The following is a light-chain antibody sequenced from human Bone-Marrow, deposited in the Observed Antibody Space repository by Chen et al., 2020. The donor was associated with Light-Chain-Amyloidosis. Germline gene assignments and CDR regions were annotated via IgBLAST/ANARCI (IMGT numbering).Light chain of an antibody. J-gene: IGLJ3*02. Sequence: QSVLTQPPSVSAAPGQKVTISCSGNSSNIGNSYVSWYQQLPGTAPKLLIYDTSNRPSGTPDRFSASKSGTSATLGITGLQTGDEADYDGESRDSSLHWVFGGGTKLTVL. CDR3: ESRDSSLHWV. V-gene: IGLV1-51*01. CDR2: DTS. CDR1: SSNIGNSY.